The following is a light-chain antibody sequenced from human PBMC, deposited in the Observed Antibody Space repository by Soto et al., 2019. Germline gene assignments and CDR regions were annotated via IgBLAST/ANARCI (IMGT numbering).Light chain of an antibody. CDR1: QSVRSSY. J-gene: IGKJ5*01. Sequence: EIVLTQSPGTLSLSPGERATLSCRASQSVRSSYLTWYQQKPGQAPRLLIYGASSRATGIPDRFSGSGSGTEFTLTISSLQSEDFAVYYCQQYNNWPSITFGQGTRLEIK. CDR2: GAS. CDR3: QQYNNWPSIT. V-gene: IGKV3-20*01.